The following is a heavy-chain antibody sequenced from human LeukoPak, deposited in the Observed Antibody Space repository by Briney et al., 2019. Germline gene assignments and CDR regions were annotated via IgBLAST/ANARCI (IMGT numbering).Heavy chain of an antibody. CDR1: GYTFSGYY. D-gene: IGHD5-18*01. CDR2: INPNSGGT. Sequence: ASVKVSCKASGYTFSGYYMHWVRQAPGQGLEWMGWINPNSGGTNYAQKFQGRVTMTRDMSTTTVYMELSSLRSEDTAVYYCAREKGGYSYAMDVWGKGTTVTVSS. V-gene: IGHV1-2*02. CDR3: AREKGGYSYAMDV. J-gene: IGHJ6*03.